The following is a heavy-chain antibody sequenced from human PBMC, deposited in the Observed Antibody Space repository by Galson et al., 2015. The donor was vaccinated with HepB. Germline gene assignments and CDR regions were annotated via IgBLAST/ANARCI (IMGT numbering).Heavy chain of an antibody. J-gene: IGHJ4*02. V-gene: IGHV1-18*01. CDR1: GYTFTTYA. Sequence: SVKVSCKASGYTFTTYAITWVRQAPGQGLEWMGWISANNGNTKYAQKFQGRVTVTTDTSTSTAYMELRSLRSDDTAVYYCARSFVYANPFDYWGQGTLVTVSS. D-gene: IGHD2-8*01. CDR3: ARSFVYANPFDY. CDR2: ISANNGNT.